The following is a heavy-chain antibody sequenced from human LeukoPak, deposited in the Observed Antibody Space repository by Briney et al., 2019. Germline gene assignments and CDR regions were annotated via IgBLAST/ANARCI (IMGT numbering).Heavy chain of an antibody. CDR1: GFTFSSYW. D-gene: IGHD1-26*01. CDR2: IRQDGNEK. J-gene: IGHJ6*02. V-gene: IGHV3-7*04. Sequence: GGSLRLSCAASGFTFSSYWMSWVRQAPGKGLEWVANIRQDGNEKYYVDSVKGRFTISRDNAKNSLYLQMNSLRAEDTALYYCARMGESWAFDIWGQGTTVTVSS. CDR3: ARMGESWAFDI.